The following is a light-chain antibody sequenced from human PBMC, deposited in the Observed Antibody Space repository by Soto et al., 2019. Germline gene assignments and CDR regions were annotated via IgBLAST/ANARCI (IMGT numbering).Light chain of an antibody. Sequence: QSVLAQPASVSGSPGQSVTSSCTGSSSDVGLYNYVSWFQHHPGKAPKLMIYDVTNRPSGVSNRFSGSKSGNTASLTISGLQAEDEADYYCTSYTSSSTLRYVFGTGSRSPS. CDR2: DVT. CDR1: SSDVGLYNY. CDR3: TSYTSSSTLRYV. J-gene: IGLJ1*01. V-gene: IGLV2-14*03.